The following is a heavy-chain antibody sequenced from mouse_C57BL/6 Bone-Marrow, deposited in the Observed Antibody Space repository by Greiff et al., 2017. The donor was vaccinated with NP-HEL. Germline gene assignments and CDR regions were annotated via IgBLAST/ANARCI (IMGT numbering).Heavy chain of an antibody. J-gene: IGHJ1*03. Sequence: VQLQQSGAELVRPGASVTLSCKASGYTFTDYEMHWVKQTPVHGLEWIGAIDPETGGTAYNQKFKGKAILTADKSSSTAYMKLRSLTSEDSAVYYCTRGDDGNHWYFDVWGTGTTVTVSS. D-gene: IGHD2-1*01. CDR2: IDPETGGT. V-gene: IGHV1-15*01. CDR3: TRGDDGNHWYFDV. CDR1: GYTFTDYE.